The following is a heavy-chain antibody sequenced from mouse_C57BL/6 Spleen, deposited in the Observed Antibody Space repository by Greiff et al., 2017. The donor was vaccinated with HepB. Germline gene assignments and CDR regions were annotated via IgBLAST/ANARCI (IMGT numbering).Heavy chain of an antibody. Sequence: VQRVESGAELARPGASVKLSCKASGYTFTSYGISWVKQRTGQGLEWIGEIYPRSGNTYYNEKFKGKATLTADKSSSTAYMELRSLTSEDSAVYFCARDYGHFDYWGQGTTLTVSS. V-gene: IGHV1-81*01. CDR1: GYTFTSYG. D-gene: IGHD2-4*01. CDR2: IYPRSGNT. CDR3: ARDYGHFDY. J-gene: IGHJ2*01.